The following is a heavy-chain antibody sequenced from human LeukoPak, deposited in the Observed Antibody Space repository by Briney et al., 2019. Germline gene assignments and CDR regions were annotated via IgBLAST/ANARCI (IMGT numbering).Heavy chain of an antibody. D-gene: IGHD6-13*01. J-gene: IGHJ4*02. CDR2: ISAYNGNT. CDR3: ARGRYGSSWETDYSFDY. V-gene: IGHV1-18*01. Sequence: ASVKVSCKASGYTFTSYGISWVRQAPGQGLEWMGWISAYNGNTNYAQKLQGRVTMTTDTSTSTAYMELRSLRSDDTAVYYCARGRYGSSWETDYSFDYWGQGTLVTVSS. CDR1: GYTFTSYG.